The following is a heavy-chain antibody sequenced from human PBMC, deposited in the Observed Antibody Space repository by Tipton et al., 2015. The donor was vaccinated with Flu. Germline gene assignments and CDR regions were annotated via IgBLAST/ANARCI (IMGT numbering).Heavy chain of an antibody. CDR2: IYSIGST. J-gene: IGHJ4*02. D-gene: IGHD2-15*01. CDR1: GFTVSINY. CDR3: ARDTSYCSGGSCDY. V-gene: IGHV3-53*01. Sequence: LSLTCAASGFTVSINYMSWVRQAPGKGLERVSVIYSIGSTYYADSVKGRFTISRDNSKNTLYLQMNSLRVEDTAVYYCARDTSYCSGGSCDYWGQGTLVTVSS.